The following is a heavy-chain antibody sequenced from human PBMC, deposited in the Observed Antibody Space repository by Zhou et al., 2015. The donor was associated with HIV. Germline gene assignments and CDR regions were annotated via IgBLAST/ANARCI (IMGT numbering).Heavy chain of an antibody. CDR2: IIPIFGTA. Sequence: QVQLVQSGAEVKKPGSSVKVSCKASGGTFSSYAISWVRQAPGQGLEWMGGIIPIFGTANYAQKFQGRVTITADESTSTAYMELSSLRSEDTAVYYCAREWLSYSSTTQMGLGGENGFDYVGPGNPGHRLL. CDR1: GGTFSSYA. CDR3: AREWLSYSSTTQMGLGGENGFDY. V-gene: IGHV1-69*12. D-gene: IGHD2-2*01. J-gene: IGHJ4*02.